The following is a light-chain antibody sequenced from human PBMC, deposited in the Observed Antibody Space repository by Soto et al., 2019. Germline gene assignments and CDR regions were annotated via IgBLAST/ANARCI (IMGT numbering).Light chain of an antibody. CDR3: QQYGGSPPLT. V-gene: IGKV3-20*01. CDR2: GAS. Sequence: IVLTQSPGTLSLSPGERATLSCRASQSVSSSYLAWYQQKPGQAPRLLIYGASSRATGIPDRFSGSGSGKDFTLTISRLEPEDFAVYYCQQYGGSPPLTFGGGTKVEIK. J-gene: IGKJ4*01. CDR1: QSVSSSY.